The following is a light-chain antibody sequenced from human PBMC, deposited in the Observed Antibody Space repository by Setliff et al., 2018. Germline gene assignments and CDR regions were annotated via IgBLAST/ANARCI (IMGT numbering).Light chain of an antibody. V-gene: IGLV2-8*01. CDR3: SSYADSNIFL. CDR1: SNDVWGHNY. CDR2: DVT. Sequence: QSALTQPPSASGSPGQSVPISCTGTSNDVWGHNYVSWYQQHPGKAPQLIIYDVTKRPSGVPDRFSGSKSGNTASLTVSGLQAEDEADYYCSSYADSNIFLFGTGTKVTVL. J-gene: IGLJ1*01.